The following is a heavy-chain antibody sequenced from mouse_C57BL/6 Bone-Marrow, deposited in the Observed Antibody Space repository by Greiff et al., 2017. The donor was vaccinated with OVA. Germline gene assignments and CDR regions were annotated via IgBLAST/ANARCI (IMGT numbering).Heavy chain of an antibody. J-gene: IGHJ4*01. V-gene: IGHV1-64*01. D-gene: IGHD2-4*01. Sequence: VQLQQPGAELVKPGASVKLSCKASGYTFTSYWMHWVKQRPGQGLEWIGMIHPNSGSTNYNEKFKSKATLTVDKSSSTAYMQLSSVTSEDSAVYYCAREDDYVMDYWGQGTSVTVSS. CDR1: GYTFTSYW. CDR2: IHPNSGST. CDR3: AREDDYVMDY.